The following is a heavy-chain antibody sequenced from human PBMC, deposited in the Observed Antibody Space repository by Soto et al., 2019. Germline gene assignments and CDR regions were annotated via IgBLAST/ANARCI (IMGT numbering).Heavy chain of an antibody. CDR2: IYSGGST. CDR3: ARDFSMVIVAPGY. V-gene: IGHV3-66*01. CDR1: GFTVSSNY. Sequence: GGSLRLSCAASGFTVSSNYMSWVRQAPGKGLEWVSLIYSGGSTYYADSVKGRFTISRDNSKDTVYLQINALRAEDTAVYYCARDFSMVIVAPGYWGQGTLVTVSS. D-gene: IGHD5-12*01. J-gene: IGHJ4*02.